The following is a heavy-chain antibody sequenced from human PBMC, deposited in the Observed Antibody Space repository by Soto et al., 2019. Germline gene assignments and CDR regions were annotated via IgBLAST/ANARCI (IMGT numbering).Heavy chain of an antibody. D-gene: IGHD4-4*01. CDR2: ISSSGSTI. V-gene: IGHV3-11*01. CDR1: GFTFSDYY. J-gene: IGHJ3*02. Sequence: QVQLVESGGGLVKPGGSLRLSCAASGFTFSDYYMSWIRQAPGRGLEWVSYISSSGSTIYYADSVKGRFTISRDNAKNSLYLQMNSLRAEDTAVYYCARLDYSNYEKLDAFDIWGQGTMVTVSS. CDR3: ARLDYSNYEKLDAFDI.